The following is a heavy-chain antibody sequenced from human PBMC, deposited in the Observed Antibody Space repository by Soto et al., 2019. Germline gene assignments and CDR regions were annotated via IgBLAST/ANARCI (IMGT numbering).Heavy chain of an antibody. V-gene: IGHV4-39*01. D-gene: IGHD2-21*01. Sequence: QLQLQESGPGLVKPSETLSLTCTVSGGSISSSSYYWGWIRQPPGKGLEWIGSIYYSGSTYYNPSLKSRVTISVDTSKNQFSLKLSSVTAADTAVYYCAKSIVGRDAFDIWGQGTMVTVSS. CDR2: IYYSGST. CDR3: AKSIVGRDAFDI. J-gene: IGHJ3*02. CDR1: GGSISSSSYY.